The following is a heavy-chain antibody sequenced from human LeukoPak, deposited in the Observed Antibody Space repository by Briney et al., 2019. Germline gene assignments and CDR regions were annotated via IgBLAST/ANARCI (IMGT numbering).Heavy chain of an antibody. D-gene: IGHD3/OR15-3a*01. CDR2: ISSSSSSI. J-gene: IGHJ4*02. V-gene: IGHV3-48*04. CDR1: GFTFSDFS. Sequence: AGGSLRLSCATSGFTFSDFSMNWVRQAPGKGLEGVSYISSSSSSINYADSVKGRFTISRDNAKNSLYLQMNSLRAEDTAVYYCARVDYYFHVILGGDYWGQGTLVTVSS. CDR3: ARVDYYFHVILGGDY.